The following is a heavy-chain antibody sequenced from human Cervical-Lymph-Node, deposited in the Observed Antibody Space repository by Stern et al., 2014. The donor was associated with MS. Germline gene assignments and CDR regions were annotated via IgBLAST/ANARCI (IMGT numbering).Heavy chain of an antibody. CDR2: IIPILGTA. J-gene: IGHJ4*02. CDR1: GGTFSNFA. CDR3: ARDRSLDY. V-gene: IGHV1-69*01. Sequence: VQLVESGAEVKKPGSSVTVSCKASGGTFSNFAIAWVRQAPGQGLEWMGVIIPILGTATYAQNFQGRVTITADDFSTTVYMELSSLRSEDTAVYYGARDRSLDYWGQGALVTVSS.